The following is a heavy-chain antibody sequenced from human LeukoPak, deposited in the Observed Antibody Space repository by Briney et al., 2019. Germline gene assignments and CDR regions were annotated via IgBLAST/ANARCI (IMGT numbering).Heavy chain of an antibody. D-gene: IGHD5-18*01. V-gene: IGHV3-30*18. CDR3: AKGIELWLTYFDH. CDR1: GFTFSSYG. Sequence: PGGSLRLSCAASGFTFSSYGMHWVRQAPGKGLEWVAVISYDGSNKDYADSVKGRFTISRDNSKNTLSLQMNSLRAEDTAVYYCAKGIELWLTYFDHWGQGTLVTASS. CDR2: ISYDGSNK. J-gene: IGHJ4*02.